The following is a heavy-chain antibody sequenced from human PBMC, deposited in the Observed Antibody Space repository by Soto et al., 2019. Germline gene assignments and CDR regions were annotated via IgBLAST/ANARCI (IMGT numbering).Heavy chain of an antibody. CDR1: GFTLANSW. Sequence: EVQLVESGGGLVKPGGSLRLSCAASGFTLANSWMTWIRHTPGKGLEWVAYINGDGSEKSYVDSVKGRFTISRDNAKNSLDLQMNSLRAEDTAVYYCARDPSFGAFDIWGQGIVVSVSA. CDR2: INGDGSEK. CDR3: ARDPSFGAFDI. V-gene: IGHV3-7*01. D-gene: IGHD3-16*01. J-gene: IGHJ3*02.